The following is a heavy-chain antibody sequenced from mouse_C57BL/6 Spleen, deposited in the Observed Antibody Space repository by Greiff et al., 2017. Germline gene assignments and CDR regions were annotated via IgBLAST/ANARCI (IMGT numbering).Heavy chain of an antibody. J-gene: IGHJ3*01. CDR3: ARSSSGYEFAY. V-gene: IGHV1-54*01. Sequence: VQLQESGAELVRPGTSVKVSCKASGYAFTNYLIEWVKQRPGQGLEWIGVINPGSGGTNYNEKFKGKATLTADKSSSTAYMQLSSLTSEDSAVYFCARSSSGYEFAYWGQGTLVTVSA. D-gene: IGHD3-2*02. CDR2: INPGSGGT. CDR1: GYAFTNYL.